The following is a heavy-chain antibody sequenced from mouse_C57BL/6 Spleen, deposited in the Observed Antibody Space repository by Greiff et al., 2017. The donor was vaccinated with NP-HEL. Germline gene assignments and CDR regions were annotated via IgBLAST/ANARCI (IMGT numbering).Heavy chain of an antibody. Sequence: VQLQQSGPELVKPGASVKISCKASGYAFSSSWMNWVKQRPGKGLEWIGRIYPGDGDTTYNGKFKGKATLTADKSSSTAYMQLSSLTSEDSAVYFCARGGLLPYYAMDYWGQGTSVTVSS. CDR3: ARGGLLPYYAMDY. CDR2: IYPGDGDT. D-gene: IGHD2-3*01. V-gene: IGHV1-82*01. CDR1: GYAFSSSW. J-gene: IGHJ4*01.